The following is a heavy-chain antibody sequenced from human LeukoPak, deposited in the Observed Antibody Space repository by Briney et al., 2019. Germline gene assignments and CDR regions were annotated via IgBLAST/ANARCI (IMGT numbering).Heavy chain of an antibody. J-gene: IGHJ3*02. CDR2: IHYRGGT. CDR1: GGSITGYY. CDR3: ARHVGAFDI. V-gene: IGHV4-59*08. Sequence: SETLSLTCTVSGGSITGYYWSWIRQPPGKGLEWIGYIHYRGGTIYNPSLKRRVSISVDTSKNQLSLKLSSVTAADTALYYCARHVGAFDIWGQGTMVTVSS.